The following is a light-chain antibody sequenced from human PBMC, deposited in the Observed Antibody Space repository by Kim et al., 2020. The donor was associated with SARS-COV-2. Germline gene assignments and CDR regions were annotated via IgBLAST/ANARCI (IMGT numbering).Light chain of an antibody. CDR2: FDN. J-gene: IGLJ3*02. V-gene: IGLV3-21*04. CDR3: QVWDSSSDQGV. CDR1: NSVSKS. Sequence: PRKTPTITCGGMNSVSKSVHWYQQKPGQAPTLVIYFDNDRPSGIPERFSGSNSDNTATLTISRVEAGDEADYFCQVWDSSSDQGVFGGGTQLTVL.